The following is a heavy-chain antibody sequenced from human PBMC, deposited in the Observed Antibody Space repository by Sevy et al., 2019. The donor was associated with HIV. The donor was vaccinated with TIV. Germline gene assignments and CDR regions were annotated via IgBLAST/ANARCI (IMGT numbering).Heavy chain of an antibody. V-gene: IGHV3-30*04. J-gene: IGHJ4*02. CDR2: ISYDGSNK. CDR1: GFTFSSYA. D-gene: IGHD6-13*01. Sequence: GGSLRLSCAASGFTFSSYAMHWVRQAPGKGLEWVAVISYDGSNKYYADSVKGRFTISRDNSKNTLYLQMNSLRAEDTAVYYCARDRHSSSFVDYWVQGTLVTVSS. CDR3: ARDRHSSSFVDY.